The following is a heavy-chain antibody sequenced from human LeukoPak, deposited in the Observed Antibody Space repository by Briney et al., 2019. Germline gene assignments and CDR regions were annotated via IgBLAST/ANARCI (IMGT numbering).Heavy chain of an antibody. CDR2: IWYDGSNK. D-gene: IGHD3-10*01. J-gene: IGHJ6*02. CDR3: ARDKLKYYYGSGKDYYYYGMDV. V-gene: IGHV3-33*01. CDR1: GFTFSSYG. Sequence: PGRSLRLSCAASGFTFSSYGMHWVRQAPGKGLEGVAVIWYDGSNKYYADSVKGRFTISRDNSKNTLYLQMNSLRAEDTAVYYCARDKLKYYYGSGKDYYYYGMDVWGQGTTVTVSS.